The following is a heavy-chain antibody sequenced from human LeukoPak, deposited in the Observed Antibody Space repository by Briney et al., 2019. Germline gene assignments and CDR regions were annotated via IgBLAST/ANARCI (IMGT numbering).Heavy chain of an antibody. V-gene: IGHV1-69*02. J-gene: IGHJ4*02. D-gene: IGHD5-18*01. CDR1: GGTFSSYT. CDR3: AIGYSYGLFDY. Sequence: AAPVKVSCKASGGTFSSYTISWVRQAPGQGLEWMGRIIAILDIANYAQKFQGRVTITADKSTSTAYMELSSLRSEDTAVYYCAIGYSYGLFDYWGQGTLVTVSS. CDR2: IIAILDIA.